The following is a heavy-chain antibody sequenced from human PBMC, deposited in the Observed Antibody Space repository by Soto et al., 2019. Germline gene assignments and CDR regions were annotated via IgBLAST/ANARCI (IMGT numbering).Heavy chain of an antibody. J-gene: IGHJ4*02. Sequence: SETLSLTCAVSGGSISSGGYSWSWIRQPPGKGLEWIGYIYHSGSTYYNPSLKSRVTISVDRSKNQFSLELSSVTAADTAVYYCARVPLYWGQGTLVTVSS. CDR3: ARVPLY. CDR1: GGSISSGGYS. V-gene: IGHV4-30-2*01. CDR2: IYHSGST.